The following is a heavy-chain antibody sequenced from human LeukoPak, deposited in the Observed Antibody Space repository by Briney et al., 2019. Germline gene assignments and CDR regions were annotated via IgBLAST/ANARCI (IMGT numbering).Heavy chain of an antibody. D-gene: IGHD3-3*01. J-gene: IGHJ4*02. V-gene: IGHV4-39*01. CDR1: GGSISSSSYY. CDR2: IYYSGST. CDR3: ARSGDLHLEWLFH. Sequence: SETLSLTCTVSGGSISSSSYYWGWIRQPPGKGLEWIGSIYYSGSTYYNPSLKSRVTISVDTSKNQFSLKLSSVTAADTAVYYCARSGDLHLEWLFHWGQGTLVTVSS.